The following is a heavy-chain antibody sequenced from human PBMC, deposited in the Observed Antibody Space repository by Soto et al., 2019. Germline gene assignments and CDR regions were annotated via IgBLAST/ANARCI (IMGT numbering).Heavy chain of an antibody. J-gene: IGHJ4*02. V-gene: IGHV3-30*18. CDR2: ISYEGSHT. CDR3: EKEVHCGGGRCSWSEGFDY. Sequence: QVQLVESGGGVVQPGRSLRLSCAASGFIFSSYGMHWVRQAPGKGLEWVAVISYEGSHTYYADSVKGGFTITRDNSKNTVYLQMNSLRPEDTAVYYGEKEVHCGGGRCSWSEGFDYWGQGTLLTVSS. CDR1: GFIFSSYG. D-gene: IGHD2-15*01.